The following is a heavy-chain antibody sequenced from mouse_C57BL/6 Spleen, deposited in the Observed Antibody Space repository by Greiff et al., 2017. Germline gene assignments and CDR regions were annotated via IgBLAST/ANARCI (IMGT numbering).Heavy chain of an antibody. J-gene: IGHJ2*01. D-gene: IGHD1-1*01. CDR2: IHPNSGST. CDR1: GYTFTSYW. CDR3: ANHYYGSSYVW. Sequence: QVQLQQPGAELVKPGASVKLSCKASGYTFTSYWMHWVKQRPGQGLEWIGMIHPNSGSTNYNEKFKSKATLTVDKSSGTAYMQLSSLTSEDSAVYYCANHYYGSSYVWWGQGTTLTVSS. V-gene: IGHV1-64*01.